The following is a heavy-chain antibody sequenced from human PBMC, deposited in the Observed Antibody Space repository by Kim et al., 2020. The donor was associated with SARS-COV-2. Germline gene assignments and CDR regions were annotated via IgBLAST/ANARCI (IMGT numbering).Heavy chain of an antibody. Sequence: GGSLRLSCAASGFTFSSYWMHWVRQAPGKGLVWVSRINSDGSSTSYADSVKGRFTISRDNAKNTLYLQMNSLRAEDTAVYYCARGDPEMLVVVPAAMFSYWGQGTLVTVSS. J-gene: IGHJ4*02. CDR2: INSDGSST. CDR3: ARGDPEMLVVVPAAMFSY. V-gene: IGHV3-74*01. CDR1: GFTFSSYW. D-gene: IGHD2-2*01.